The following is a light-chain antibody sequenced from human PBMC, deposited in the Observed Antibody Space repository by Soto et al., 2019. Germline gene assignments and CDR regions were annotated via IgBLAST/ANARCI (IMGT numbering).Light chain of an antibody. CDR2: EVS. CDR1: SSDVGGYNY. Sequence: QSGLAQPASGSGTPGHSITISCTGTSSDVGGYNYGSWYQQHPGKAPKLMIYEVSNRPSGVSNRFSRSKSGNTASLTISGLQAEEEADYYCSSYTSRSTPVFGTGTKVTVL. V-gene: IGLV2-14*01. CDR3: SSYTSRSTPV. J-gene: IGLJ1*01.